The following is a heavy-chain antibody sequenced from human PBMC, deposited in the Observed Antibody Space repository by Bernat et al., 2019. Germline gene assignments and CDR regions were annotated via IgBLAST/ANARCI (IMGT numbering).Heavy chain of an antibody. V-gene: IGHV3-53*04. D-gene: IGHD6-13*01. J-gene: IGHJ6*02. CDR2: IYSGGST. CDR3: ARVPRSVAAPSTYGMDV. Sequence: EVQLVESGGGLVQPGGSLRLSCAASGFTVSSNYMSWVRQAPGKGLEGVSVIYSGGSTYYADSVKGRFTISRHNSKNTLYLQMNSLRAKDTAVYYCARVPRSVAAPSTYGMDVWGQGTTVTVSS. CDR1: GFTVSSNY.